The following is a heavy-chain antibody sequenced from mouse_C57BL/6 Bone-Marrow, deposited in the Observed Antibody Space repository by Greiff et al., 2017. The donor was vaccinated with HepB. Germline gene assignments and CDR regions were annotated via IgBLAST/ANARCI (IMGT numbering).Heavy chain of an antibody. CDR2: SRNKANDYTT. CDR1: GFTFSDFY. V-gene: IGHV7-1*01. Sequence: EVKVVESGGGLVQSGRSLRLSCATSGFTFSDFYMEWVRQAPGKGLEWIAASRNKANDYTTEYSASVKGRFIVSRDTSQSILYLQMNALRAEDTAIYYCARDEGDYGNYDWYFDVWGTGTTVTVSS. J-gene: IGHJ1*03. CDR3: ARDEGDYGNYDWYFDV. D-gene: IGHD2-1*01.